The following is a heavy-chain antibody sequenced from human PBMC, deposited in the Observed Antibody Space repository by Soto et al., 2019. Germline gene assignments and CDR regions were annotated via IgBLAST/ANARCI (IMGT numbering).Heavy chain of an antibody. CDR1: GYSFTSHY. CDR3: ARDESWQGVVWGFDP. CDR2: ISPSGDNT. D-gene: IGHD3-16*01. Sequence: QAQLVQSGAEVKKPGASVKISCKAIGYSFTSHYMHWVRQAPGQGLEWMGTISPSGDNTGYAQKFQGRVNMTTYTSTSTVYMELTSLRFEDTAVYYCARDESWQGVVWGFDPWGQGTLVTVSS. J-gene: IGHJ5*02. V-gene: IGHV1-46*03.